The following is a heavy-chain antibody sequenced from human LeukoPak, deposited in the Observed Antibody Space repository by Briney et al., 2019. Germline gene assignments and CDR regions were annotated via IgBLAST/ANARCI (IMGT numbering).Heavy chain of an antibody. J-gene: IGHJ4*02. CDR2: IIASGGDT. CDR3: XXXRXSXSGTKNLDS. V-gene: IGHV3-23*01. D-gene: IGHD1-26*01. CDR1: GFAFSSYA. Sequence: GSSLILSCATSGFAFSSYAMNWVRQAPGRGRDLVSGIIASGGDTYYSDSVKFRFTISRDSSKNTLYLHMDRPPTEATAVYYXXXXRXSXSGTKNLDSWGEGKPVAVSS.